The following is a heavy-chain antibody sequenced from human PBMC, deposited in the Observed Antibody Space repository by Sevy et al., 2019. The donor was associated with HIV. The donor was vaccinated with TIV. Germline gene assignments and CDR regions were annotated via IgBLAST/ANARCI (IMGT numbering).Heavy chain of an antibody. Sequence: ASVKVSCKASGGTFSSYAISWVRQAPGQGLERMGGIIPIFGTANYAQKFQGRVTITADESTSTAYMELSSLRSEDTAVYYCASWPYSSGWFPYYFDYWGQGTLVTVSS. D-gene: IGHD6-19*01. CDR2: IIPIFGTA. CDR3: ASWPYSSGWFPYYFDY. V-gene: IGHV1-69*13. J-gene: IGHJ4*02. CDR1: GGTFSSYA.